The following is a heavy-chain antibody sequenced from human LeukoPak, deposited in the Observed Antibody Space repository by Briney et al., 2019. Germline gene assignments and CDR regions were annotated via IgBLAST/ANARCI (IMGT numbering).Heavy chain of an antibody. D-gene: IGHD2-2*01. CDR2: ISAYSGNT. J-gene: IGHJ6*03. CDR1: GYTFTSYG. CDR3: ARQVQLLHHYYYYMDV. V-gene: IGHV1-18*01. Sequence: GASVKVSCKASGYTFTSYGISWVRQAPGQGLEWMGWISAYSGNTNYAQNFQGRVTMTTDTSTSTAYMELRSLRSDDTAVYYCARQVQLLHHYYYYMDVWGQGTLVTVSS.